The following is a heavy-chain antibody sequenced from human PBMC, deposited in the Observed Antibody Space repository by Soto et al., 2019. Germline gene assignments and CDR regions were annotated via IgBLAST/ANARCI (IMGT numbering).Heavy chain of an antibody. CDR2: INDSGST. Sequence: SETLSLTCAVYGGSFSGFYWNWIRQPPGKGLEWIGEINDSGSTKYNPSLKSRDTISVDTSKNQFSLKLSSVTAADTAVYYCARWGYCSNSICYPLDYWGQGILVTVSS. D-gene: IGHD2-2*01. CDR3: ARWGYCSNSICYPLDY. V-gene: IGHV4-34*01. J-gene: IGHJ4*02. CDR1: GGSFSGFY.